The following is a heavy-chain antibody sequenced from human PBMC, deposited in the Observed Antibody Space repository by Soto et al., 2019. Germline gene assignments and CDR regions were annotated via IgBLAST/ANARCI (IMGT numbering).Heavy chain of an antibody. CDR2: IYTDGTT. CDR1: GDSISDYFY. D-gene: IGHD2-15*01. Sequence: QVQLQGSGPGQVKPSETLSLTYTVSGDSISDYFYWSWIRQPAGKGLEWIGRIYTDGTTKYNPSRKCRVTLSLDKSKNQFSLRLSSVTAADTAVYYFAREVRGGFTGIFDQWGRGSRVTVSS. V-gene: IGHV4-4*07. CDR3: AREVRGGFTGIFDQ. J-gene: IGHJ4*02.